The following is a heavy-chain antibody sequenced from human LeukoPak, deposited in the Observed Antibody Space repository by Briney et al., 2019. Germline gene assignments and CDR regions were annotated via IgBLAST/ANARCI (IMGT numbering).Heavy chain of an antibody. CDR2: ISGSDGTT. Sequence: GGSLRLSCATSGFTFSNYAMSWVRQAPGKGLEWVSGISGSDGTTYYADSVKGRFTISRDNSKNTLYLQMNGLRAEDTAVYYCAKDSAKKYDDYWGQGTLVTVSS. V-gene: IGHV3-23*01. J-gene: IGHJ4*02. CDR3: AKDSAKKYDDY. CDR1: GFTFSNYA. D-gene: IGHD2/OR15-2a*01.